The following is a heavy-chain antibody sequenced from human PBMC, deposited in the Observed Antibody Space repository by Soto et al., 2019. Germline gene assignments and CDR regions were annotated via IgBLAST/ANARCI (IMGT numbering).Heavy chain of an antibody. CDR1: GGSIISSNW. CDR2: IFHSGST. CDR3: ARGSYYYDSSGYYYVGDFDY. V-gene: IGHV4-4*02. Sequence: SETLSLTCAVSGGSIISSNWWSWVRQPPGKGLEWIGEIFHSGSTNYNPSLKSRVTISVDKSKNQFSLKLSSVTAADTAVYYCARGSYYYDSSGYYYVGDFDYWGQGTLVTVSS. J-gene: IGHJ4*02. D-gene: IGHD3-22*01.